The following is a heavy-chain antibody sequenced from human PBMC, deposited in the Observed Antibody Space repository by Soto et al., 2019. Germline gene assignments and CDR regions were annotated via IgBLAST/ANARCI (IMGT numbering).Heavy chain of an antibody. J-gene: IGHJ6*02. D-gene: IGHD3-3*01. Sequence: GGSLRLSCAASGFTFSSYAMSWVRQAPGKGLEWVSAVSGSGGSTYYADSVKGRFTISRNNANNTLDLQKNSLRAEDTAVYYCAKDGRYDFWSSYYNYYYYGMDVRGQGTTVTVSS. CDR2: VSGSGGST. V-gene: IGHV3-23*01. CDR1: GFTFSSYA. CDR3: AKDGRYDFWSSYYNYYYYGMDV.